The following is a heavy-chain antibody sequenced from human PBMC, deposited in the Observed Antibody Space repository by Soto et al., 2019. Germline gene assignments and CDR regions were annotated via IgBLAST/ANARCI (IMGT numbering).Heavy chain of an antibody. D-gene: IGHD4-17*01. CDR1: GFTFSSYA. J-gene: IGHJ5*02. Sequence: EVHLLESGGGLVQPGGSLRLSCAASGFTFSSYAMTWVRQAPGRGLEGVSGITGSGGITYYADSVKGRFTISRDSSKSTLYLQMNSLRAEDTAVYYCAKDTRYGGYVRWFDPWGQGTLVTVSS. CDR3: AKDTRYGGYVRWFDP. CDR2: ITGSGGIT. V-gene: IGHV3-23*01.